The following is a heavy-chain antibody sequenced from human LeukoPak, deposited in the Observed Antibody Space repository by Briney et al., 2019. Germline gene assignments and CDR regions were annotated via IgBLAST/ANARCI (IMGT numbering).Heavy chain of an antibody. Sequence: PSETLSLTCAVYGGSFSGYYWSWIRQPPGKGLEWIGEINHSGSTNYNPSLKSRVTISVDTSKNQFSLMLSSVTAADTAVYYCAAGTNWGFDYWGQGTLVTVSS. CDR1: GGSFSGYY. J-gene: IGHJ4*02. V-gene: IGHV4-34*01. D-gene: IGHD7-27*01. CDR3: AAGTNWGFDY. CDR2: INHSGST.